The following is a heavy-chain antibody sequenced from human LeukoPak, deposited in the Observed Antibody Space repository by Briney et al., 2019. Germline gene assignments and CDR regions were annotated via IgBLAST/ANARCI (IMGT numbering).Heavy chain of an antibody. J-gene: IGHJ3*02. D-gene: IGHD2-15*01. CDR3: ARGDIVVSPPDAFDI. V-gene: IGHV3-33*01. CDR1: GFTFSSSG. CDR2: IWYDGSNK. Sequence: GGSLRLSCAASGFTFSSSGMHWVRQAPGKGLEWVAVIWYDGSNKYYADSVTGRFTISRDNSKNTLYLQMHSLRAEDTAVYYCARGDIVVSPPDAFDIWGQGTMVTVSS.